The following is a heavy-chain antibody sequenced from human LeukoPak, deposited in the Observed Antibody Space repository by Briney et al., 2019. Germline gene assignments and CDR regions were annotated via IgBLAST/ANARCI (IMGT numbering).Heavy chain of an antibody. CDR1: GGTFSSYA. V-gene: IGHV1-69*06. D-gene: IGHD3-10*01. Sequence: SVKVSCKASGGTFSSYAISWVRQAPGQGLEWMGGIIPIFGTANYAQKFQGRVTITADKSTSTAYMELSSLRSEDTAVYYCARDDKLLWFGELNLTDYWGQGTLVTVSS. CDR3: ARDDKLLWFGELNLTDY. J-gene: IGHJ4*02. CDR2: IIPIFGTA.